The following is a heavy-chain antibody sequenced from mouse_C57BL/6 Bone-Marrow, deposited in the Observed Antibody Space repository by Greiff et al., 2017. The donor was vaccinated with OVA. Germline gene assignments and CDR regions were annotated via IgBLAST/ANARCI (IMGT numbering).Heavy chain of an antibody. CDR3: ARYGCSYGSSPDYYAMDY. Sequence: VQLQQSGAELAKPGASVKLSCKASGYTFTSYWMHWVKQRPGQGLEWIGYINTSSGYPKYNQTVKDKATLTADKSSSTSYMHLSSLTHEDSAGYYCARYGCSYGSSPDYYAMDYWGQGTSVTVAS. D-gene: IGHD1-1*01. CDR2: INTSSGYP. J-gene: IGHJ4*01. CDR1: GYTFTSYW. V-gene: IGHV1-7*01.